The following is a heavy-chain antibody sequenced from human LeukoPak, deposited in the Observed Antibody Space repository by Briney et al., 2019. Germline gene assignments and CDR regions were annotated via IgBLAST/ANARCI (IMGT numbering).Heavy chain of an antibody. D-gene: IGHD1-26*01. CDR1: GFTFSSHA. Sequence: GGSLRLSCAASGFTFSSHAMSWVRQAPGKGLEWVSAISTSGGSTYYADSVKGRFTISRDNSKNTLYLQMNSLRAEDTAVYYCAKEPYSGSQLLDYWGQGTLVTVTS. J-gene: IGHJ4*02. CDR2: ISTSGGST. V-gene: IGHV3-23*01. CDR3: AKEPYSGSQLLDY.